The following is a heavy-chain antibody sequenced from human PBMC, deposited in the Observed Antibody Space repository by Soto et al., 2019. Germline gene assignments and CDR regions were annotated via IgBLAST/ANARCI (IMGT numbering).Heavy chain of an antibody. CDR2: IYYTGNT. J-gene: IGHJ6*02. CDR3: ARRPYDSHYYYGMDV. CDR1: GGSISTYY. D-gene: IGHD3-3*01. V-gene: IGHV4-59*13. Sequence: SETLSLTCTFTGGSISTYYWSWIRQPPGKGLEWIGHIYYTGNTNYNPSLKSRVTISVDTSTNRFSLRLRSVSAADTAMYYCARRPYDSHYYYGMDVWGQGTTVTVSS.